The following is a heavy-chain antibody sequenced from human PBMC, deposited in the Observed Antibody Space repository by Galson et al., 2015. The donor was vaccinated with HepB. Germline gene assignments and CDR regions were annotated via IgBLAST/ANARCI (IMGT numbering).Heavy chain of an antibody. Sequence: SLRLSCAASGFAFSSYSMNWVRQAPGKGLEWVSSISSSSSYIYYADSVKGRFTISRDNAKNSLYLQMNSLRAEDTAVYYCAREAGGAPTYYYYGMDVWGQGTTVTVSS. D-gene: IGHD1-26*01. J-gene: IGHJ6*02. CDR3: AREAGGAPTYYYYGMDV. CDR2: ISSSSSYI. V-gene: IGHV3-21*01. CDR1: GFAFSSYS.